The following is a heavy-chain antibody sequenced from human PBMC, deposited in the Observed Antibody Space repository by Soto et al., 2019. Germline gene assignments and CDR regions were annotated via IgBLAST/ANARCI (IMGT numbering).Heavy chain of an antibody. D-gene: IGHD6-6*01. V-gene: IGHV1-2*02. CDR1: GYTFTGYY. CDR3: ARGRPRHIAARLNYYGMDV. Sequence: ASVKVSCKASGYTFTGYYLHWVRQAPGQGLEWMGWINPNSGGTNYAQKFQGRVTMTRDTSISTAYMELSRLRSDDTAVYYCARGRPRHIAARLNYYGMDVWGQGTTVTVSS. J-gene: IGHJ6*02. CDR2: INPNSGGT.